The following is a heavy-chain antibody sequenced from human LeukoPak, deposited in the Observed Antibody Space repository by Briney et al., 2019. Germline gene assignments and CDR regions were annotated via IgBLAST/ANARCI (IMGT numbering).Heavy chain of an antibody. CDR2: INHSGST. V-gene: IGHV4-34*01. J-gene: IGHJ4*02. Sequence: SETLSLTCAVYGGSFSGYYWSWIRQPPGKGLEWIGEINHSGSTNYNPSLKSRVTISVDTSKNQFSLKLSSVTAADTAVYYCARARTTYYFDYWGQGTLVTVSS. CDR3: ARARTTYYFDY. CDR1: GGSFSGYY. D-gene: IGHD1-14*01.